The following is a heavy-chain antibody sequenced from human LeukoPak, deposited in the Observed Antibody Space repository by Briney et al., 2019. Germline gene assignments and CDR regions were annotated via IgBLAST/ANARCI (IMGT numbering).Heavy chain of an antibody. D-gene: IGHD2-15*01. CDR1: GGTFSSYA. Sequence: SVKVSCKASGGTFSSYAFSWVRQAPGQGLEWMGGIIPIFGTANYAQKFQGRVTITADESTSTAYMELSGLRSEDTAVYYCARDCSGGSCLNYYYYYGMDVWGKGTTVTVSS. V-gene: IGHV1-69*13. CDR3: ARDCSGGSCLNYYYYYGMDV. J-gene: IGHJ6*04. CDR2: IIPIFGTA.